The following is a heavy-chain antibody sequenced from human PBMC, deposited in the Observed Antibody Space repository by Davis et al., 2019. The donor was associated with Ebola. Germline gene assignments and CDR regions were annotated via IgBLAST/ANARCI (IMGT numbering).Heavy chain of an antibody. Sequence: ASVKVSCKASGYTFTGYYMHWVRQAPGQGLEWMGWINPNSGGTNYAQKLQGRVTMTTDTSTSTAYMELRSLRSDDTAVYYCARCFVVVPAASYYYYGMDVWGQGTTVTVSS. J-gene: IGHJ6*02. CDR1: GYTFTGYY. CDR3: ARCFVVVPAASYYYYGMDV. CDR2: INPNSGGT. V-gene: IGHV1-2*02. D-gene: IGHD2-2*01.